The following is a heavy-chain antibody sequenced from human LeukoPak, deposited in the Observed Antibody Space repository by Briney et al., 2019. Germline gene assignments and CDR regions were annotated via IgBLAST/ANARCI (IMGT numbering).Heavy chain of an antibody. D-gene: IGHD5-12*01. CDR3: TTDLLFSGASY. V-gene: IGHV3-15*01. CDR2: IKSKADGGTI. J-gene: IGHJ4*02. CDR1: GLTFAGAW. Sequence: PGGSLRISCAVSGLTFAGAWMTWVRQAPGKGLEWVGRIKSKADGGTIEYGEPVKGRFTISRDDSKNTLFLQMNSLETEDTAIYYCTTDLLFSGASYWGQGTLVSVSS.